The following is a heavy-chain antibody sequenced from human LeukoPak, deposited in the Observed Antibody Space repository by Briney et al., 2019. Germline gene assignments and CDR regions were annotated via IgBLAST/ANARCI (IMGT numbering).Heavy chain of an antibody. CDR3: AREHTYSSGWSRGYFDY. CDR1: GGSISSYD. J-gene: IGHJ4*02. CDR2: IYYSGSS. D-gene: IGHD6-19*01. V-gene: IGHV4-59*01. Sequence: SSESLSLTCTVSGGSISSYDWSWVRQAPGKGLEWIGSIYYSGSSNYYPSLKSRVPISVDTSKNQFSLKLSSVTAAAAAVYYCAREHTYSSGWSRGYFDYWGQGTLVTVSS.